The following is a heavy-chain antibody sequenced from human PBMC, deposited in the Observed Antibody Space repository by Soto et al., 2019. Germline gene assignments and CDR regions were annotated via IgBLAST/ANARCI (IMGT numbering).Heavy chain of an antibody. Sequence: SETLSLTCTVSGGSISSGNYFWSWIRQHPGKGLEWIGYIYYSGSNYYNPSLKSRVTISVDTSKNQFTLKLRSVTAADTAVYYCAREDSTEGGMDVWGQGTTVTVS. CDR1: GGSISSGNYF. V-gene: IGHV4-31*03. D-gene: IGHD4-17*01. J-gene: IGHJ6*02. CDR3: AREDSTEGGMDV. CDR2: IYYSGSN.